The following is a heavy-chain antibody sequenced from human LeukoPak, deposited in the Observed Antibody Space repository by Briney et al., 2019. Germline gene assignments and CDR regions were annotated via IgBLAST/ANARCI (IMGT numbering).Heavy chain of an antibody. Sequence: PSETLSLTCTVSGDSISSGDYYWSWIRQPAGKGLEWIGRISSSGSTNYNPSLKSRVTISVDTSKNQFSLKLSSVTAADTAVYYCASGLLEYGGNSGYVDYWGQGTLVTVSS. J-gene: IGHJ4*02. D-gene: IGHD4-23*01. CDR1: GDSISSGDYY. CDR2: ISSSGST. CDR3: ASGLLEYGGNSGYVDY. V-gene: IGHV4-61*02.